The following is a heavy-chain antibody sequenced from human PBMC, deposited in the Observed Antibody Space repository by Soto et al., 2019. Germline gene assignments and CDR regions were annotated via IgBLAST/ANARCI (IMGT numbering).Heavy chain of an antibody. D-gene: IGHD5-12*01. Sequence: QVQLMQSGAEVKKPGSSVKVSCKASVGTFGTYAIGWVRQAPGQGLEWMGGIIHMFGTANYAQKYQGRATITADKSTGTAYLELSSLRSEDTAIYYCARDKSGHAFDYWGQEPWSPSPQ. CDR3: ARDKSGHAFDY. J-gene: IGHJ4*01. CDR1: VGTFGTYA. CDR2: IIHMFGTA. V-gene: IGHV1-69*06.